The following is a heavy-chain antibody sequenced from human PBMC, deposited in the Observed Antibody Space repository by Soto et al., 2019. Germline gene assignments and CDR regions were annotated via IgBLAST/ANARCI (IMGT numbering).Heavy chain of an antibody. Sequence: GGSLRLSCAASGFTFSSYWMSWVRQAPGKGLEWVANIKQDGSEKYYVDSVKGRFTISRDNAKNSLYLQMNSLRAEDTAVYYCAVLTTETTFGMFDCWGQGTLVTVSS. CDR3: AVLTTETTFGMFDC. CDR2: IKQDGSEK. V-gene: IGHV3-7*01. J-gene: IGHJ4*02. D-gene: IGHD4-17*01. CDR1: GFTFSSYW.